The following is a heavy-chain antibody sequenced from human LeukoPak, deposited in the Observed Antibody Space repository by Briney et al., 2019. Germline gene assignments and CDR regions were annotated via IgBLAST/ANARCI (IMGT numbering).Heavy chain of an antibody. CDR1: GFTFSSYA. Sequence: GGSLRLSCAASGFTFSSYAMNWVRQAPGRGLEWVSGFSGSGGTTYYADSVKGRFTISRDNTKNTLYLQMTSLRAEDTAVYYCANGNRCTSPNCLGYYYFYMDVWGKGTTVTVSS. V-gene: IGHV3-23*01. CDR3: ANGNRCTSPNCLGYYYFYMDV. CDR2: FSGSGGTT. J-gene: IGHJ6*03. D-gene: IGHD2-8*01.